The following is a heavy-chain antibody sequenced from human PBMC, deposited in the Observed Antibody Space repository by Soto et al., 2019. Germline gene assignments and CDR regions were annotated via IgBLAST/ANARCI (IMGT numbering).Heavy chain of an antibody. V-gene: IGHV5-51*01. CDR3: ARRYCISTSCNSPFDY. J-gene: IGHJ4*02. Sequence: GESLKISCKGSGYSFTSYWIGCVRQMPGKGLEWMGTIYPGDSDTRYSPSFQGQVTISADKSITAAYLQWSSLKASDTAMYYCARRYCISTSCNSPFDYWGQGTQVTVSS. CDR2: IYPGDSDT. CDR1: GYSFTSYW. D-gene: IGHD2-2*01.